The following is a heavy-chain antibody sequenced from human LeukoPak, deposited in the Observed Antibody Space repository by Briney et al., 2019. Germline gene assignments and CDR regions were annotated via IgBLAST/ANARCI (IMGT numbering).Heavy chain of an antibody. V-gene: IGHV3-21*01. CDR2: ISSSSSYI. D-gene: IGHD2/OR15-2a*01. J-gene: IGHJ3*02. Sequence: GGSLRLSCAASGFTFSSYSMNWVRQAPGKGLEWVSFISSSSSYIYYADSVKGRFTISRDNAKNSLYLQLNSLRAEDTAVYYCAREGPRGTVEYHDAFDIWGQGTMVTVSS. CDR3: AREGPRGTVEYHDAFDI. CDR1: GFTFSSYS.